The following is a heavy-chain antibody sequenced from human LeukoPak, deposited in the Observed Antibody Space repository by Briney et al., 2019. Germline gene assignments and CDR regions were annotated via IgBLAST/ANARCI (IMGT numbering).Heavy chain of an antibody. CDR2: IKQDGSEK. V-gene: IGHV3-7*03. Sequence: GGSLRLSCAASGFTFSSYWMSWVRQAPGKGLEWVANIKQDGSEKYYVDSVKGRSTISRDNAKNSLYLQVSNLRAEDTAVYFCARGGGLDVWGQGATVTVSS. CDR1: GFTFSSYW. CDR3: ARGGGLDV. J-gene: IGHJ6*02. D-gene: IGHD3-16*01.